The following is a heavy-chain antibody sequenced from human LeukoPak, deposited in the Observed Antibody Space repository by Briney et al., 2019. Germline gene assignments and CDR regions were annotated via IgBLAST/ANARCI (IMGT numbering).Heavy chain of an antibody. CDR3: TSMTAGHDY. CDR1: GVSFDDYY. CDR2: INHSGYT. V-gene: IGHV4-34*01. D-gene: IGHD2-21*02. J-gene: IGHJ4*02. Sequence: NSSETLSLTCAVSGVSFDDYYWSWVRQTPGKGLEWIGEINHSGYTNDSPSLKSRVTLSIDTSRKQFSLNLRSVTVADTGIYYCTSMTAGHDYWGQGTLVTVSS.